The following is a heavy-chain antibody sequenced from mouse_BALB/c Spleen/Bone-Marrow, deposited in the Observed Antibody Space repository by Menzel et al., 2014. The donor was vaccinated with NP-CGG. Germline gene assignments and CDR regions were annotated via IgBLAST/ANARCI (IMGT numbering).Heavy chain of an antibody. CDR3: ARSGGKRYFAV. J-gene: IGHJ1*01. D-gene: IGHD1-1*02. V-gene: IGHV3-2*02. CDR2: ISYSGSF. CDR1: GYSIXSDYA. Sequence: EVKLMESGPGLVKPFQSLSLTCTVTGYSIXSDYAWNWIRQFPGNKLEWMGYISYSGSFSYNPSLKSRISVTRDTSKNQFFLQLNSVTAEDTATYYCARSGGKRYFAVWGAGTSVTVSS.